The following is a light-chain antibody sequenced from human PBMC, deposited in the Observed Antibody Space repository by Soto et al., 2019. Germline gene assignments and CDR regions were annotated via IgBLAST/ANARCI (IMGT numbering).Light chain of an antibody. CDR2: GAS. CDR1: QSVRSN. Sequence: EIVMTQSPATLSVSPGERATLSCRASQSVRSNSAWYQQKPGQAPRLLIYGASTRATGIPARFSGSGSGTEFTLTISSLQSEDFAVYYCQQYNIWRSITFGQGTRLEIK. J-gene: IGKJ5*01. CDR3: QQYNIWRSIT. V-gene: IGKV3-15*01.